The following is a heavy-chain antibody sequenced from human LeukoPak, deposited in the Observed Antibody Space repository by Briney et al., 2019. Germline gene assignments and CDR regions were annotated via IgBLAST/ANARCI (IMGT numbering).Heavy chain of an antibody. D-gene: IGHD3-3*01. CDR1: GFTFSSYW. CDR2: INSDGSTT. Sequence: PGGSLRLSCATSGFTFSSYWMHWVRQAPGKGLVWVSRINSDGSTTSYADSVKGRFTISRDNAKNTLYLQMNSLRAEDTAVYYCARNHCDFWSGYPHDAFDIWGQGTMVTVSS. V-gene: IGHV3-74*01. CDR3: ARNHCDFWSGYPHDAFDI. J-gene: IGHJ3*02.